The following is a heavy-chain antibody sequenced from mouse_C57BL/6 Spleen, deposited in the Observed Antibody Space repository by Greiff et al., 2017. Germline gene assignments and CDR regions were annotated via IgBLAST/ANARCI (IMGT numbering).Heavy chain of an antibody. CDR3: ARIRSMMVTPYWYFDV. CDR2: IYPGDGET. V-gene: IGHV1-80*01. D-gene: IGHD2-3*01. J-gene: IGHJ1*03. Sequence: QVQLQQSGAELVKPGASVKISCKASGYAFSSYWMNWVKQRPGKGLEWIGQIYPGDGETNYNGKFKGKATLTAEKSSSTAYMQLSSLTSEDSAVYFCARIRSMMVTPYWYFDVWGTGTTVTVSS. CDR1: GYAFSSYW.